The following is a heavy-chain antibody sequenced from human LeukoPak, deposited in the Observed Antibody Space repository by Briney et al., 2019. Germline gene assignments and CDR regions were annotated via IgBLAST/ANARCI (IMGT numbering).Heavy chain of an antibody. Sequence: SETLSLTCAVSGGSISSGGYSWSWIRQPPGKGLEWIGYIYHSGSTYYNPPLKSRVTISVDRSKHQVSRKRSSGTAADTAVYYCARVATAFDYWGQGTLVTVSS. CDR1: GGSISSGGYS. CDR2: IYHSGST. CDR3: ARVATAFDY. J-gene: IGHJ4*02. V-gene: IGHV4-30-2*01.